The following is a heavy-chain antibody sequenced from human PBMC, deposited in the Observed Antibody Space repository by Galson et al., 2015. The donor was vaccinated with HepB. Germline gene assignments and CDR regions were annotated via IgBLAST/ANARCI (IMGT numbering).Heavy chain of an antibody. J-gene: IGHJ4*02. V-gene: IGHV3-11*01. D-gene: IGHD3-22*01. CDR2: IGSSDPTI. Sequence: SLRLSCAASGLAFSDDYMSWIRQAPGKGPEWISYIGSSDPTIYYADSVKGRFTISRDNAKNSLYQQMNSLSAEDTAVYYCARDAKDSIGYLVARVFYFDYWGQGTLVTVSS. CDR3: ARDAKDSIGYLVARVFYFDY. CDR1: GLAFSDDY.